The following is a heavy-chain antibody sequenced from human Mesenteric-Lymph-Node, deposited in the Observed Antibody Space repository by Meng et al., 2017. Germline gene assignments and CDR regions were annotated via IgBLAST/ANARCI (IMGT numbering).Heavy chain of an antibody. CDR3: ARDPTTGGSSSDY. D-gene: IGHD4-17*01. Sequence: GESLKISCAASGFTFSSYGMHWVRQAPGKGLEWVAVIWYDGSNKYYADSVKGRFTISRDNSKNTLYLQMNSLRAEDTAVYYCARDPTTGGSSSDYWGQGTRVTVSS. CDR1: GFTFSSYG. J-gene: IGHJ4*02. V-gene: IGHV3-33*01. CDR2: IWYDGSNK.